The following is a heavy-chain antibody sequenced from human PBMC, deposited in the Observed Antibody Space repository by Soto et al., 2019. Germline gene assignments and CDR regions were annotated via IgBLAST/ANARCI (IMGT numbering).Heavy chain of an antibody. CDR3: ARGWSGLVIIRFGP. J-gene: IGHJ5*02. CDR2: VNHSGST. Sequence: QVQLQQWGAGLLKPSETLSLTCAVYGGSFSGYYWSWIRQPPGKGLEWIGEVNHSGSTNYNPSLKSRVTISVDTSKNQFSLKLSSVTAADTAVYYCARGWSGLVIIRFGPWGQGTLVTVSS. D-gene: IGHD3-9*01. CDR1: GGSFSGYY. V-gene: IGHV4-34*01.